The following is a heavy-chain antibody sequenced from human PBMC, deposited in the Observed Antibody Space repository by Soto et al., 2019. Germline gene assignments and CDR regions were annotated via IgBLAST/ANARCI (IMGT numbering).Heavy chain of an antibody. D-gene: IGHD3-16*01. CDR2: IYHSGST. CDR3: ARVGGSHYSGRAV. Sequence: PSETLSLTCAVSGGSISSSNWWSWVRQPPGKGLEWIGEIYHSGSTNYNPSLKSRVTISVDKSKNQFSLRLTSVTAADTAVYYWARVGGSHYSGRAVWGKGTRVTVP. CDR1: GGSISSSNW. J-gene: IGHJ6*04. V-gene: IGHV4-4*02.